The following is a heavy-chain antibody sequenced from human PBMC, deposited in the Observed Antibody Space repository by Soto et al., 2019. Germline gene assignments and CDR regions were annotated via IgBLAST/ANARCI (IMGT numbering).Heavy chain of an antibody. J-gene: IGHJ5*02. CDR2: ISAYNGNT. CDR3: ARGSSLRYFDWLSEDYWFDP. CDR1: GYTFTSYG. D-gene: IGHD3-9*01. Sequence: QVQLVQSGAEVKKPGASVKVSCKASGYTFTSYGISWVRQAPGQGLEWMGWISAYNGNTNYAQKLQGRVTMTTDPSXXTXYXXLRSLRSADTAVSYCARGSSLRYFDWLSEDYWFDPWGQGTLVTVSS. V-gene: IGHV1-18*01.